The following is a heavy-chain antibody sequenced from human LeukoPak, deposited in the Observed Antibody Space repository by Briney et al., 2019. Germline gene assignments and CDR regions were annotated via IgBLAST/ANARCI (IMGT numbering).Heavy chain of an antibody. V-gene: IGHV3-7*01. CDR1: GFTFSSYW. CDR3: ARGYIDY. CDR2: INHNGNVN. J-gene: IGHJ4*02. Sequence: GGSLRLSCAASGFTFSSYWMNWARQAPGKGLEWVASINHNGNVNYYVDSVKGRFTISRDNAKNSLYLQMSNLRAEDTAVYYCARGYIDYWGQGTLVTVSS.